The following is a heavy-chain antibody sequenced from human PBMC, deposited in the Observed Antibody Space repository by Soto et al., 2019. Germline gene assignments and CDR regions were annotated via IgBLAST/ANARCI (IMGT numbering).Heavy chain of an antibody. D-gene: IGHD5-12*01. CDR2: INTYNGMT. Sequence: QVQLVQSGGEVKKPGASVTVSCKASRYTFINYHITWVRQAPGQGLEWMAWINTYNGMTDYAQRFQGRVTMTRDTSTSTAYTELRNLGSDDTAVYFCAKSPRGEMATDWGQGTLVTVSS. CDR3: AKSPRGEMATD. V-gene: IGHV1-18*01. J-gene: IGHJ4*02. CDR1: RYTFINYH.